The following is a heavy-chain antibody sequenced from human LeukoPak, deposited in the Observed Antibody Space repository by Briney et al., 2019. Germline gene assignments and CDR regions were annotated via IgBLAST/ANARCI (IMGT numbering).Heavy chain of an antibody. D-gene: IGHD4-17*01. CDR1: GYTFTSYD. CDR2: MNPNSGNT. CDR3: AGRYVTTYPWGYYYGMDV. Sequence: ASVKVSCKASGYTFTSYDINWVRQATGQGLEWMGWMNPNSGNTGYAQKFQGRVTMTRNTSISTAYMELSSLRSEDTAVYYCAGRYVTTYPWGYYYGMDVWGQGTTVTVSS. V-gene: IGHV1-8*01. J-gene: IGHJ6*02.